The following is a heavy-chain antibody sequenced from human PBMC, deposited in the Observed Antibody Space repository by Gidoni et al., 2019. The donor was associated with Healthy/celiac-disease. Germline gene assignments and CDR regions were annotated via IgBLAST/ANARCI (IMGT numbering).Heavy chain of an antibody. D-gene: IGHD6-19*01. CDR3: ARVAYSSGWYNWFDP. V-gene: IGHV3-7*01. CDR1: GFTFSSYW. CDR2: IKQDGSEK. Sequence: EVQLVESGGGLVQPGGSLRLSCAASGFTFSSYWMSWVRQAPGKGLEWVANIKQDGSEKYYVDSVKGRFTISRDNAKNSLYLQMNSLRAEDTAVYYCARVAYSSGWYNWFDPWGQGTLVTVSS. J-gene: IGHJ5*02.